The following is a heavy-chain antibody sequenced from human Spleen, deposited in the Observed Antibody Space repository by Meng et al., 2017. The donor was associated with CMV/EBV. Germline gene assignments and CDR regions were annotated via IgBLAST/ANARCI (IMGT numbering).Heavy chain of an antibody. Sequence: SCAVSGCTFSSYSMNRVRQAPGKGLEWVSSITSSSSYIYYADSVKGRFTISRDNANNSLYLQMNSLRAEDTAVYYCARSPREYYFDYWGQGTLVTVSS. CDR3: ARSPREYYFDY. V-gene: IGHV3-21*01. J-gene: IGHJ4*02. D-gene: IGHD3-10*01. CDR2: ITSSSSYI. CDR1: GCTFSSYS.